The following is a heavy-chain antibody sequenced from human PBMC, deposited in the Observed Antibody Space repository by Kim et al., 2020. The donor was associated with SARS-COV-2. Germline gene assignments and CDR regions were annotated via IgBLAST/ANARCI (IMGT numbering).Heavy chain of an antibody. V-gene: IGHV3-74*01. CDR3: ARAFVSVVRGVIMNGYYDYGMDV. CDR2: INSDGSST. CDR1: GFTFSSYW. Sequence: GGSLRLSCAASGFTFSSYWMHWVRQAPGKGLVWVSRINSDGSSTSYADSVKGRFTISRDNAKNTLYLQMKSLRAEGTAVYYGARAFVSVVRGVIMNGYYDYGMDVWGQGTTVTVS. J-gene: IGHJ6*02. D-gene: IGHD3-10*01.